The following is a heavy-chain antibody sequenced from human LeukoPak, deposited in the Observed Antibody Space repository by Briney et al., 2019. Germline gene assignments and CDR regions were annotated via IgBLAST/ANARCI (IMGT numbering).Heavy chain of an antibody. D-gene: IGHD3-22*01. CDR1: GFTFSSYS. J-gene: IGHJ4*02. CDR3: ARDFYHDSSGSSFDY. V-gene: IGHV3-21*01. CDR2: ISSSSSYI. Sequence: GGSLRLSCAASGFTFSSYSMNWVRQAPGKGLEGVSSISSSSSYIYYADSVKGRFTISRDNAKNSLYLQMNSLRAEDTAVYYCARDFYHDSSGSSFDYWGQGTLVTVSS.